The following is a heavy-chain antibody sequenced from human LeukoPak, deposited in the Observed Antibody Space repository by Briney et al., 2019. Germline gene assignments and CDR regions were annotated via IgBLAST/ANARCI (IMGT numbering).Heavy chain of an antibody. Sequence: GSLRLSCAASGFTFSSYWMNWVRQAPGKGLEWVGSIYYSGSTYYNPSLKSRVTISVDTSKNQFSLKLSSVTAADTAVYYCARVDYYDSSGYYFPHTFDYWGQGTLVTVSS. CDR3: ARVDYYDSSGYYFPHTFDY. J-gene: IGHJ4*02. V-gene: IGHV4-39*07. D-gene: IGHD3-22*01. CDR2: IYYSGST. CDR1: GFTFSSYW.